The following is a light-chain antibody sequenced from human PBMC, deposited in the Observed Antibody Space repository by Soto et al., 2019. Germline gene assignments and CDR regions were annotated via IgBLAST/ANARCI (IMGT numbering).Light chain of an antibody. CDR2: AAS. CDR3: QKCKVAPFT. J-gene: IGKJ4*01. V-gene: IGKV1-27*01. CDR1: QGIDNH. Sequence: DIQMTQSPSSPSASVGDRVTITCRASQGIDNHLAWYQQKPGKAPKLLIYAASTLQSGVPSRFTGSGSGTYFTLTISSLQPEDAATYYCQKCKVAPFTFGGGTKVDIK.